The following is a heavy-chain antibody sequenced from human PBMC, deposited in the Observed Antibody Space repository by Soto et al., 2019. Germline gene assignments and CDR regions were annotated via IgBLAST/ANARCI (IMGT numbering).Heavy chain of an antibody. J-gene: IGHJ4*02. CDR1: GFIVSRNY. Sequence: GGSLRLSCAASGFIVSRNYMNWVRQAPGKGLEWVSVIYGAGSTYYADSVKGRFTISRDNSKNTLYLQMNSLRAEDTAVYYCARDLRGIDNSDFDYWGQGTLVTVSS. D-gene: IGHD3-10*01. CDR3: ARDLRGIDNSDFDY. V-gene: IGHV3-66*01. CDR2: IYGAGST.